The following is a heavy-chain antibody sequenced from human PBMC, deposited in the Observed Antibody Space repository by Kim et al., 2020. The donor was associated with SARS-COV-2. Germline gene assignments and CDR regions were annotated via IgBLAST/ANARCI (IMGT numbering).Heavy chain of an antibody. D-gene: IGHD7-27*01. Sequence: YTNYADAVKGRFTISRDNAKNSLYLQMNSLRAEDTAVYYCARSPGEYFDYWGQGTLVTVSS. CDR2: YT. V-gene: IGHV3-11*03. CDR3: ARSPGEYFDY. J-gene: IGHJ4*02.